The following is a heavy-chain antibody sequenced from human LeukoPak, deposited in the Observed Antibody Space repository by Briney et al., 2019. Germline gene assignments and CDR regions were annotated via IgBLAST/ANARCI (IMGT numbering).Heavy chain of an antibody. Sequence: GRSLRLSCAASGFTFSSYAMHWVRQAPGKGLEWVAVISYDGSNKYYADSVKGRFTISRDNSKNTLHLQMNSLRAEDTAVYYCARVRDDFWSGYFAVWGQGTLVTVSS. CDR1: GFTFSSYA. D-gene: IGHD3-3*01. CDR2: ISYDGSNK. V-gene: IGHV3-30*01. J-gene: IGHJ4*02. CDR3: ARVRDDFWSGYFAV.